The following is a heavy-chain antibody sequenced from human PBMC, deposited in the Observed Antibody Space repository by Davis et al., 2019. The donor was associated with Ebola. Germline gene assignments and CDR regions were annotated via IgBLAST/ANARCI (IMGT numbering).Heavy chain of an antibody. CDR1: GFTFDAYG. Sequence: GGSLRLSCAASGFTFDAYGMSWVRQAPGKGLEWVSGINWNGGSTGYADSVKGRFTISRDNAKNSLYLQMNSLRAEDTAVYYCARVGSDFWSGPFDYWGQGTLVTVSS. CDR2: INWNGGST. CDR3: ARVGSDFWSGPFDY. V-gene: IGHV3-20*04. D-gene: IGHD3-3*01. J-gene: IGHJ4*02.